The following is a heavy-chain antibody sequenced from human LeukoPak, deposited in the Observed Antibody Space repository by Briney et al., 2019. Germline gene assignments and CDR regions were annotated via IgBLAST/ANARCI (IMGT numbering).Heavy chain of an antibody. V-gene: IGHV1-24*01. CDR2: FGPEDGET. D-gene: IGHD3-10*01. Sequence: ASVKVSCKVSGYTLTELSMHWVRQAPGKGLEWMGGFGPEDGETIYAQKFQGRVTMTEDTSTDTAYMELSSLRSEDTAVYYCATVALTMVRGVPYNWFDPWGQGTLVTVSS. CDR1: GYTLTELS. J-gene: IGHJ5*02. CDR3: ATVALTMVRGVPYNWFDP.